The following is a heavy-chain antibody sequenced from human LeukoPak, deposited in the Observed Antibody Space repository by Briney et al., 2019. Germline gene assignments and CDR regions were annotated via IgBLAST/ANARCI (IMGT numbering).Heavy chain of an antibody. CDR3: VRDTKDY. Sequence: GGSLRLSCLASGFTFSRYEMNWVGQAPGKGLEWIAYITTTGDRIQYADSVKGRFTISRDNTKNSLYLQLNNLRADDTALYYCVRDTKDYWGQGTLVTVSS. J-gene: IGHJ4*02. V-gene: IGHV3-48*03. D-gene: IGHD2-8*01. CDR1: GFTFSRYE. CDR2: ITTTGDRI.